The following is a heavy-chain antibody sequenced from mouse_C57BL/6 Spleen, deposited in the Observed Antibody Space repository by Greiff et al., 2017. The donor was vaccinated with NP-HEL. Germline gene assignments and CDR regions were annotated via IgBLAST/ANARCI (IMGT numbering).Heavy chain of an antibody. J-gene: IGHJ4*01. CDR2: IDPSDSYT. V-gene: IGHV1-50*01. D-gene: IGHD2-1*01. CDR1: GYTFTSYW. CDR3: ARTLYGNYAMDY. Sequence: VQLKQPGAELVKPGASVKLSCKASGYTFTSYWMQWVKQRPGQGLEWIGEIDPSDSYTNYNQQFKGKATLTVDTSSSTAYMQLSSLTSEDSAVYYCARTLYGNYAMDYWGQGTSVTVSS.